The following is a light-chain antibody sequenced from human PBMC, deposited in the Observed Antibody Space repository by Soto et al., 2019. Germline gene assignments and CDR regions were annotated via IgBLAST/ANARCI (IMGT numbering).Light chain of an antibody. CDR3: CSYTPTSNHDL. J-gene: IGLJ1*01. CDR1: SSDIGGYDY. V-gene: IGLV2-14*01. CDR2: EVR. Sequence: QSVLTQPASVSGSPGQSISISCTGTSSDIGGYDYVSWYQQRPGKAPKLMIYEVRYRPSGVSNRFSGSKSGNTASLHISGIQAEEDPVSYCCSYTPTSNHDLFGSGTKATV.